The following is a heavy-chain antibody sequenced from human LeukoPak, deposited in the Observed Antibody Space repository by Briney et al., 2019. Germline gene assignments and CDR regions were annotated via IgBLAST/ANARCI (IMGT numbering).Heavy chain of an antibody. V-gene: IGHV4-59*01. CDR3: ARDNSVGETAWWFDP. CDR2: IYYSGST. D-gene: IGHD1-26*01. J-gene: IGHJ5*02. Sequence: SQTLSLTCPVAGGSISNYWSWIRQPPGKGLEWIGYIYYSGSTNYNPSLKSRVTISVDTSKTQFSLKLSSVTAADTAVYYCARDNSVGETAWWFDPWGQGTLVTVSS. CDR1: GGSISNY.